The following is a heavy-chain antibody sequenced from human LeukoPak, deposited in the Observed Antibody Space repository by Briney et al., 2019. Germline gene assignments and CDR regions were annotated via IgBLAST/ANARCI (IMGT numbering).Heavy chain of an antibody. D-gene: IGHD5-12*01. CDR2: ISYDGSNK. CDR1: GFTFSSYG. Sequence: GGSLRLSCAASGFTFSSYGMHWVRQAPGKGLEWVAVISYDGSNKYYAGSVKGRFTISRDNSKNTLYLQMNSLRAEDTAVYYCAKDRGWLRLFDYWGQGTLVTVSS. V-gene: IGHV3-30*18. CDR3: AKDRGWLRLFDY. J-gene: IGHJ4*02.